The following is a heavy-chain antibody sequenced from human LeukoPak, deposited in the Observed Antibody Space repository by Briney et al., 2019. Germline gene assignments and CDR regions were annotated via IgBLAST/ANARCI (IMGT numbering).Heavy chain of an antibody. Sequence: SETLSLTCTVSGGSISSGDYYWSWIRQPPGKGLEWIGYIYYSGSTYYNPSLKSRVTISVDTSKNQFSLKLSSVTAADTAVYYCARDRRWELFDFWGQGTLVTVSS. CDR2: IYYSGST. CDR1: GGSISSGDYY. V-gene: IGHV4-30-4*01. J-gene: IGHJ4*02. D-gene: IGHD1-26*01. CDR3: ARDRRWELFDF.